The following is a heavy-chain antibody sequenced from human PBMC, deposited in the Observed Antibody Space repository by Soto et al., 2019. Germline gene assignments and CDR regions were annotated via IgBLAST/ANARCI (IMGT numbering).Heavy chain of an antibody. V-gene: IGHV4-34*01. J-gene: IGHJ5*02. CDR3: ARHTRYFRIVATNEYNWFDP. D-gene: IGHD5-12*01. CDR1: GGSFSGYY. CDR2: INHSGST. Sequence: SETLSLTCAVYGGSFSGYYWSWIRQPPGKGLEWIGEINHSGSTNYNPSLKSRVTISVDTSKNQFSLKLSSVTAADTAVYYCARHTRYFRIVATNEYNWFDPWGQGTLVTVSS.